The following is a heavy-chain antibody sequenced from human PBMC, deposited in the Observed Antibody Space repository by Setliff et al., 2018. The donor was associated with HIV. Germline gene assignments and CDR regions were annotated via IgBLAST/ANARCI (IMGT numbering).Heavy chain of an antibody. Sequence: PSETLSLTCAVSGDSMNTNDWWGWIRQPPGKGLEWIGSIYHSGSTYYNPSLKSRVTISLDTSKNQFSLKLSSVTAADTAVYYCARDIQAAGTGWFDPWGQGTLVTVSS. CDR1: GDSMNTNDW. J-gene: IGHJ5*02. CDR2: IYHSGST. D-gene: IGHD6-13*01. CDR3: ARDIQAAGTGWFDP. V-gene: IGHV4-38-2*02.